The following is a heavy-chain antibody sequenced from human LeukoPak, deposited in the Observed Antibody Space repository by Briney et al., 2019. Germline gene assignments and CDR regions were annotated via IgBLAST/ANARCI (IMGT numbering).Heavy chain of an antibody. D-gene: IGHD1-7*01. J-gene: IGHJ4*02. CDR3: ARDYWWNYDY. V-gene: IGHV3-30-3*01. CDR1: GFTFSDYA. CDR2: ISKDGSDK. Sequence: TGGSLRLSCAASGFTFSDYAMHWVRQAPGKGLEWVAVISKDGSDKYYPGSVRGRFTISRDNSKNTIYLQIDSLRAEDTAIYYCARDYWWNYDYWGQGTLVTVSS.